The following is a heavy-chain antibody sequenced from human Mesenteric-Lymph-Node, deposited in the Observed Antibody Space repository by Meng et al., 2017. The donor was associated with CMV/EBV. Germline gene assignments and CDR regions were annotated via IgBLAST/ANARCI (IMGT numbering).Heavy chain of an antibody. D-gene: IGHD6-25*01. J-gene: IGHJ4*02. CDR2: IRSKADNYAT. CDR3: TRHEQRGDLDF. V-gene: IGHV3-73*01. Sequence: GESLKISCAASGFTFSGSALHWVRQASGKGLEWVGRIRSKADNYATAYAASVKDRFTISRDDSNNTAFLQMNSLTTADTAVYYCTRHEQRGDLDFWGQGTLVTVSS. CDR1: GFTFSGSA.